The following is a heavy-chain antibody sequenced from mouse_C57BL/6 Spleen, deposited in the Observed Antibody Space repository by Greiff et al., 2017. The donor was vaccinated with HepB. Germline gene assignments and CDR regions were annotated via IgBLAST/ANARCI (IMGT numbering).Heavy chain of an antibody. CDR2: IDPSDSET. Sequence: QVQLQQPGAELVRPGSSVKLSCKASGYTFTSYWMHWVKQRPIQGLEWIGNIDPSDSETHYNQKFKDKATLTVDKSSSTAYMQLSSLTSEDFAVYYWARVYYYGSSPYAIDYWGQGTSVTVSS. CDR1: GYTFTSYW. V-gene: IGHV1-52*01. J-gene: IGHJ4*01. D-gene: IGHD1-1*01. CDR3: ARVYYYGSSPYAIDY.